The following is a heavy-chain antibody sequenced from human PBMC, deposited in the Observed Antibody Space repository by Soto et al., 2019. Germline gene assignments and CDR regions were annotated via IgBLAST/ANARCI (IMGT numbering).Heavy chain of an antibody. Sequence: QVQLVQSGAEVKRPGSSVKVSCQTSGGTFRTYTINWVRQAPGQGLEWMGRIIPSLDVANYAQKFQGRVTVTAEKPPSTAHMELRSLRSEDTAFYYRARSIQEAIGVAGPKDIWFDPWGQGTLVTVSS. CDR3: ARSIQEAIGVAGPKDIWFDP. D-gene: IGHD6-19*01. CDR2: IIPSLDVA. CDR1: GGTFRTYT. V-gene: IGHV1-69*02. J-gene: IGHJ5*02.